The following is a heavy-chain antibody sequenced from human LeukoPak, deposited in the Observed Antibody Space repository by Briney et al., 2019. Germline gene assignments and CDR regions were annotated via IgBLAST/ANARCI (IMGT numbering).Heavy chain of an antibody. CDR1: GGSISSYY. CDR3: ARGGIAVAGTFDP. CDR2: IYYSGST. D-gene: IGHD6-19*01. V-gene: IGHV4-59*01. J-gene: IGHJ5*02. Sequence: PSETLSLTCTVSGGSISSYYWSWIRRPPGKGLEWIGYIYYSGSTNYNPSLKSRVTISVDTSKNQFSPKLSSVTAADTAVYYCARGGIAVAGTFDPWGQGTLVTVSS.